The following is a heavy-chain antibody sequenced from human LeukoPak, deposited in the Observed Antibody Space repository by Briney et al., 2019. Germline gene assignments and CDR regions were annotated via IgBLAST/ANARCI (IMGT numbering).Heavy chain of an antibody. CDR2: IKEYGTEK. CDR1: GFTFSSCA. J-gene: IGHJ6*02. Sequence: GGSLRLSCAASGFTFSSCAMNWVRQAPGKGLEWVANIKEYGTEKYLVDPVKGRFTISRDNAKNSLYLQMSNLRAEDTAVYFCARGGGLDVWGQGATVTVSS. V-gene: IGHV3-7*03. CDR3: ARGGGLDV. D-gene: IGHD3-16*01.